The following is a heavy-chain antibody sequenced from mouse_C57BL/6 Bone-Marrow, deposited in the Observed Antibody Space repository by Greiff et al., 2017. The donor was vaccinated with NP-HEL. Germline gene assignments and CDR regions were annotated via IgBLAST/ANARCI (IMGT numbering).Heavy chain of an antibody. CDR3: AGLRRDYYAMDY. J-gene: IGHJ4*01. CDR2: INPYNGDT. CDR1: GYSFTGYF. V-gene: IGHV1-20*01. D-gene: IGHD2-4*01. Sequence: EVQLVESGPELVKPGDSVKISCKASGYSFTGYFMNWVMQSHGQSLEWIGRINPYNGDTFYNQKFKGKATLTVDKSSSTAHMELRSLTSEDSAVYYCAGLRRDYYAMDYWGQGTSVTVSS.